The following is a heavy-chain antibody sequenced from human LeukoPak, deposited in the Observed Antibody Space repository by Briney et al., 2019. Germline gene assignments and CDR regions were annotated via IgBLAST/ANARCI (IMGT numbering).Heavy chain of an antibody. J-gene: IGHJ5*02. CDR2: IIPIFGTA. CDR1: GGTFSSYA. D-gene: IGHD2-15*01. V-gene: IGHV1-69*06. Sequence: SVKVSCKASGGTFSSYAISWVRQAPGQGLEWMGGIIPIFGTANYAQKFQGRVTITADKSTSTAYMELSSLRSEDTAVYYCARDFRLDVVVAAYGWFDLWGQGTLVTVSS. CDR3: ARDFRLDVVVAAYGWFDL.